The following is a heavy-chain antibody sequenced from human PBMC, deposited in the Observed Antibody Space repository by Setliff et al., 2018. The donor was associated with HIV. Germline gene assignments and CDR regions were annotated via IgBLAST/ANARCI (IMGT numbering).Heavy chain of an antibody. CDR2: IRSDGSNK. CDR3: AKAPYPQYYHYYMDV. CDR1: GLTFSNCG. Sequence: PGGSLRLSCATSGLTFSNCGMHWVRQAPGKGLEWVASIRSDGSNKYYADSVTGRFTISRDDSKNTLYLQMNSLRAEDTAVYYCAKAPYPQYYHYYMDVWGKGTTVTVSS. V-gene: IGHV3-30*02. J-gene: IGHJ6*03. D-gene: IGHD3-16*01.